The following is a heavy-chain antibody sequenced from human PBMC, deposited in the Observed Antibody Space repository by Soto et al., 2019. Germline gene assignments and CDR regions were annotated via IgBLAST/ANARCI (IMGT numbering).Heavy chain of an antibody. CDR1: GGSFSGYY. J-gene: IGHJ3*02. V-gene: IGHV4-34*01. D-gene: IGHD2-2*01. CDR2: INHSGST. Sequence: SETLSLTCAVYGGSFSGYYWSWIRQPPGKGLEWIGEINHSGSTNYNPSLKSRVTISVDTSKNQFSLKLSSVTAADTAVYYCAKIVVVPAAMNSVAYGILREDAFDIWGQGTMVTVSS. CDR3: AKIVVVPAAMNSVAYGILREDAFDI.